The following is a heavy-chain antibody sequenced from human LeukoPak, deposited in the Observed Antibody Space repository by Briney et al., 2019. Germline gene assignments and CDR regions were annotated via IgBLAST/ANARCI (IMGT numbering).Heavy chain of an antibody. CDR3: ARVSSGRKEDAFDI. CDR1: GYRFTRYG. J-gene: IGHJ3*02. V-gene: IGHV1-18*01. CDR2: ISSYKGRT. D-gene: IGHD3-22*01. Sequence: SVTVSCQPSGYRFTRYGIIWLRLAPAQGLEGIGWISSYKGRTNYAQKLQGRVTMTTDTSTSTAYMELRSLRSDDTAVYYCARVSSGRKEDAFDIWGQGTMVTVSS.